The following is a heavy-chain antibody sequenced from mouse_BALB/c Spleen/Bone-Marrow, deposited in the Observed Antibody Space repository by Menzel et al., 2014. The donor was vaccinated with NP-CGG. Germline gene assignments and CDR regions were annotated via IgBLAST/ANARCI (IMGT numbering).Heavy chain of an antibody. CDR3: ARDRYDGAMDY. J-gene: IGHJ4*01. D-gene: IGHD2-14*01. CDR1: GFSLTGYG. Sequence: VQLQESGPGLVAPSQSLSITCTVSGFSLTGYGVNWVRQPPGKGLEWLGMIWGDGSTDYNSALKSRLSISKDNSKSQVFLKMNCLQTDDTARYYCARDRYDGAMDYWGQGTSVTVSS. CDR2: IWGDGST. V-gene: IGHV2-6-7*02.